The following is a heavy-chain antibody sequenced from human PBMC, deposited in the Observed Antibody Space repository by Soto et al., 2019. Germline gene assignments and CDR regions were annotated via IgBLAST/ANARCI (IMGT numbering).Heavy chain of an antibody. Sequence: SETLSLTCTVSGGSISSYYWSWIRKPPGKGLEWIGYIYYSGSTNYNPSLKSRVTISVDTSKNQFSLKLSSVTAADTAVYYCAKDSGYNYGYFRWFDPWGQGTLVTVS. CDR1: GGSISSYY. V-gene: IGHV4-59*12. CDR2: IYYSGST. CDR3: AKDSGYNYGYFRWFDP. D-gene: IGHD5-18*01. J-gene: IGHJ5*02.